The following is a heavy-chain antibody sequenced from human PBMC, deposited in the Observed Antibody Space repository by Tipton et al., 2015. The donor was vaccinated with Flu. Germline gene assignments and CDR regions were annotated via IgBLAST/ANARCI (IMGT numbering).Heavy chain of an antibody. Sequence: TLSLTCTVTGGSISSYFWSWIRQPPGKGLEWIGYIYYSGSTNYNPSLKGRVTISLDTSMQQFSLKLSSVTDADTAVYYCARHGASAGSFDYWGQGILVTVSS. D-gene: IGHD4/OR15-4a*01. J-gene: IGHJ4*02. V-gene: IGHV4-59*01. CDR3: ARHGASAGSFDY. CDR1: GGSISSYF. CDR2: IYYSGST.